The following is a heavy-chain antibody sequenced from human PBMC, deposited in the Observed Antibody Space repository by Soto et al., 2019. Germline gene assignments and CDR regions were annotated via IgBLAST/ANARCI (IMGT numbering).Heavy chain of an antibody. J-gene: IGHJ6*02. CDR2: INPSGGST. CDR1: GYTFTSYY. CDR3: ARGAYGSAAPVDYYYYGMDV. V-gene: IGHV1-46*03. Sequence: ASVKVSCKASGYTFTSYYMHWVRQAPGQGLEWMGIINPSGGSTSYAQKFQDRVTMTRDTSTSTVYMELSSLRSEDTAVYYCARGAYGSAAPVDYYYYGMDVWGQGTTVTVSS. D-gene: IGHD3-10*01.